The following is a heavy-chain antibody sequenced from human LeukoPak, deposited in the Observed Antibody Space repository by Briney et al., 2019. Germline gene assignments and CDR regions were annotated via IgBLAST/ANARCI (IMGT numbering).Heavy chain of an antibody. Sequence: PSETLSLTCTVSGDSISSLFLSWIRQPAGKGLEWIGRIYGSRSTTYNPSLKSRVTMSVDTSKNQFSLKLSSVTAADTAVYYCARTGIAAAGAGFDYWGQGTLVTVSS. V-gene: IGHV4-4*07. CDR1: GDSISSLF. CDR2: IYGSRST. J-gene: IGHJ4*02. CDR3: ARTGIAAAGAGFDY. D-gene: IGHD6-13*01.